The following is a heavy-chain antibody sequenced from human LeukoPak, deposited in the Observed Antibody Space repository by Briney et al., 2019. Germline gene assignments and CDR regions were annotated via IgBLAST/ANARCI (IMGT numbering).Heavy chain of an antibody. CDR1: GGSISSGDYY. V-gene: IGHV4-39*01. J-gene: IGHJ4*02. Sequence: SQTLSLTCTVSGGSISSGDYYWSWIRQPPGKGLEWIGSIYYSGSTYYNPSLKSRVTISVDTSKNQFSLKLSSVTAADTAVYYCARRATYGSGSYFLGLIDYWGQGTLVTVSS. CDR2: IYYSGST. D-gene: IGHD3-10*01. CDR3: ARRATYGSGSYFLGLIDY.